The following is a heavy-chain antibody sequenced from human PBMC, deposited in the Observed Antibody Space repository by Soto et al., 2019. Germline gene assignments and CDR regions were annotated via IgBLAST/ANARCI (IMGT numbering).Heavy chain of an antibody. CDR3: ARVKGTVTASYYYYYMDV. V-gene: IGHV3-66*01. Sequence: GGSLRLSCAASGFTVSSNYMSWVRQAPGKGLEWVSVIYSGGSTYYADSVKGRFTISRDNSKNTLYLQMNSLRAEDTAVYYCARVKGTVTASYYYYYMDVWGKGTTVTVSS. CDR2: IYSGGST. J-gene: IGHJ6*03. D-gene: IGHD4-4*01. CDR1: GFTVSSNY.